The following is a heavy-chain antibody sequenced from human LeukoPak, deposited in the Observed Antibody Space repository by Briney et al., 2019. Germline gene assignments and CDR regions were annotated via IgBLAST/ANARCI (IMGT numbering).Heavy chain of an antibody. Sequence: GGSLRLSCAASGFTFSSYAMSWVRQAPGKGLEWVSAISGSGGSTYYADSVKGRFTISRDNAKNSLYLQMNSLRAEDTAVYYCAISYGSTGFDYWGQGTLVTVSS. J-gene: IGHJ4*02. CDR3: AISYGSTGFDY. V-gene: IGHV3-23*01. CDR1: GFTFSSYA. CDR2: ISGSGGST. D-gene: IGHD3-10*01.